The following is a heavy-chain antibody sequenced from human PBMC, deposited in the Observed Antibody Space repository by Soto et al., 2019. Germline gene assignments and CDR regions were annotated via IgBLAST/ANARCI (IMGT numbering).Heavy chain of an antibody. D-gene: IGHD1-26*01. CDR1: GYTFSTHD. Sequence: QVQLVQSGAEVKAPGASVKVSCKASGYTFSTHDINWVRQAPGQGLEWMGWLIPHNGNTGFAQAFQGRVTVTRDVSTSTAYMELRGLKSEDTAVYFCATTYYSDRRDVYNELPYRYNAMDVWGQGTTVTVSS. CDR2: LIPHNGNT. J-gene: IGHJ6*02. V-gene: IGHV1-8*01. CDR3: ATTYYSDRRDVYNELPYRYNAMDV.